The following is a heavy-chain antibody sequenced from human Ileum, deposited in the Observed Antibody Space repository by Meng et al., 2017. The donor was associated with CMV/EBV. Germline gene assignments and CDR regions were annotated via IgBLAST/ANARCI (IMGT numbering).Heavy chain of an antibody. Sequence: ASVKVSCKASGYTISSYGISWVRQAPGQGLEWMGCISTYNGNTNYAQKFQGTVTMTTDTPTNTAYLELRNLRSDDTAVYYCATPGKKYSTSWSRRQGYYYGMDVWGQGTTVTVSS. CDR2: ISTYNGNT. V-gene: IGHV1-18*01. D-gene: IGHD6-13*01. CDR3: ATPGKKYSTSWSRRQGYYYGMDV. J-gene: IGHJ6*02. CDR1: GYTISSYG.